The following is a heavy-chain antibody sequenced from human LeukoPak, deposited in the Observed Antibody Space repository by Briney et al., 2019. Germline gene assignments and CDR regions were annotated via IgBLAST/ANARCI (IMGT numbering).Heavy chain of an antibody. D-gene: IGHD3-22*01. CDR2: ISAYNGNT. CDR3: ARDYNYYDSSGGT. J-gene: IGHJ5*02. Sequence: GASVKVSCKASGYTFTSYGISWVRQAPGQGLEWMGWISAYNGNTNYAQKLQGRVTMTTDTSTGTAYMELRSLRSDDTAVYYCARDYNYYDSSGGTWGQGTLSPSPQ. V-gene: IGHV1-18*01. CDR1: GYTFTSYG.